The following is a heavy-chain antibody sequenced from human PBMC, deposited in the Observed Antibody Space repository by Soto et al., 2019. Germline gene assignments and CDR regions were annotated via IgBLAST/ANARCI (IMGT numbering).Heavy chain of an antibody. CDR3: ARGISDTIYYYYYYMDV. CDR1: GGSFSGYY. CDR2: INHSGST. Sequence: SDTLSLTCAVYGGSFSGYYWSWIRQPPGKGLEWIGEINHSGSTNYNPSLKSRVTISVDTSKNQFSLKLSSVTAADTAVYYCARGISDTIYYYYYYMDVWGKGTTVNVSS. D-gene: IGHD3-10*01. J-gene: IGHJ6*03. V-gene: IGHV4-34*01.